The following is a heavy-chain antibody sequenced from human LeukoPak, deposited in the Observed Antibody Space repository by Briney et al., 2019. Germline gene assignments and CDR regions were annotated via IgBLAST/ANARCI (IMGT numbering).Heavy chain of an antibody. CDR3: ARADIIVVAGATPVGSAFEY. CDR1: GYTFISYG. J-gene: IGHJ4*02. D-gene: IGHD2-15*01. V-gene: IGHV1-18*01. Sequence: ASVRVSCKTSGYTFISYGISWLRQAPGQGIEWMGWISANKGDTEYAQKFQGRLTVTRDTSTSTAYMELKRLKSDDTAVYYCARADIIVVAGATPVGSAFEYWGQGTLITVS. CDR2: ISANKGDT.